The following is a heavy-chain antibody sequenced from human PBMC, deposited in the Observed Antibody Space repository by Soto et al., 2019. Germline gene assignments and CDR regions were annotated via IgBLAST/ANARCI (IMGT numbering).Heavy chain of an antibody. CDR3: SKNKERELPRVIDF. CDR2: MSGSSSTT. V-gene: IGHV3-23*01. CDR1: GLTFSNYA. Sequence: PGRSLRLSCATSGLTFSNYAMSWVRQAPGGGLEWVSSMSGSSSTTYYAASVRGRFTISRDRSKNTLYLQMSSLRAEDTALYYRSKNKERELPRVIDFWGQGTLVTVSS. D-gene: IGHD1-7*01. J-gene: IGHJ4*02.